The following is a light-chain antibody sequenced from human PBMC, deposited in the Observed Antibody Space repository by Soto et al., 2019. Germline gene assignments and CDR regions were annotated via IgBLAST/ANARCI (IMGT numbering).Light chain of an antibody. Sequence: DIQMTQSPSSLSASVGDRVTITCRASQDISNSFAWFQQKPGKAPKSLIYDTYNLQSGVPSRFSGSGSGTDFTLTINTLQPEDSATYYCQQYKNYPYTFGPGTTVDIK. CDR3: QQYKNYPYT. J-gene: IGKJ3*01. CDR1: QDISNS. CDR2: DTY. V-gene: IGKV1-16*01.